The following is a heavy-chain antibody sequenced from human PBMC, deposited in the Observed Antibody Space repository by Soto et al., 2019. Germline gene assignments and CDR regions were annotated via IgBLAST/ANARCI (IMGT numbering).Heavy chain of an antibody. Sequence: QVQLVQSGAEVKKPGSSVKVSCKASGGTFNRYAISWLRQAPGQGPEWMGGITPMFGIGNYAQKFQGRVTITADEYTTTVHMELRRGTWEDTAVYYCAQTRGSAVAGPGRFDLWGRGTRVIVSS. V-gene: IGHV1-69*12. CDR1: GGTFNRYA. CDR2: ITPMFGIG. CDR3: AQTRGSAVAGPGRFDL. D-gene: IGHD6-19*01. J-gene: IGHJ2*01.